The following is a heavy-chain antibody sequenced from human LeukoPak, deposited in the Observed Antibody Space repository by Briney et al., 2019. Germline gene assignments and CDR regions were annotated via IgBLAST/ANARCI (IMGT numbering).Heavy chain of an antibody. V-gene: IGHV1-18*01. CDR2: ISAYNGNT. J-gene: IGHJ4*02. CDR1: GYTFTSYG. D-gene: IGHD3-22*01. Sequence: GASVKVSCKASGYTFTSYGISWVRQAPGQGLEWMGWISAYNGNTNYAQKLQGRVTMTTDTSTSTAYMELRSLRSDDTAVYYCARDFYCYDSSGSPPTADYWGQGTLVTVSS. CDR3: ARDFYCYDSSGSPPTADY.